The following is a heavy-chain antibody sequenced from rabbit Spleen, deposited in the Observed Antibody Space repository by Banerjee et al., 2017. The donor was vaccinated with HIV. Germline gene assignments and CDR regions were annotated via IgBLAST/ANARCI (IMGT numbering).Heavy chain of an antibody. V-gene: IGHV1S7*01. J-gene: IGHJ4*01. CDR3: ARDGTGGSYFAL. D-gene: IGHD8-1*01. CDR1: GFDFSSYY. Sequence: QLKETGGGLVKPGASLTLTCKASGFDFSSYYMNWVRQAPGKGLEWIGYIDPVFGITYYANWVNGRFSISRENAQNTVFLQMTSLTAADTATYFCARDGTGGSYFALWGQGTLVTVS. CDR2: IDPVFGIT.